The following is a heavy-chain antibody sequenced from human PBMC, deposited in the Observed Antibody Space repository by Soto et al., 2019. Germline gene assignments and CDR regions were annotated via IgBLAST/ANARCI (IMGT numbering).Heavy chain of an antibody. CDR2: INHSGST. CDR1: GGSFSGYY. J-gene: IGHJ5*02. CDR3: ARRYYEDWFDP. V-gene: IGHV4-34*01. D-gene: IGHD3-22*01. Sequence: SETLSLTCAVYGGSFSGYYWTWIRQPPGTGLEWIGEINHSGSTNYNPSLKSRVTISVDTSKNQFSLKLYSVTAADTAMYYCARRYYEDWFDPWGQGILVTVSS.